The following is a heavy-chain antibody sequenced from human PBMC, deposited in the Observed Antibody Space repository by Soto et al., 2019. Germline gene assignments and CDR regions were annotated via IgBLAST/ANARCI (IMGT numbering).Heavy chain of an antibody. D-gene: IGHD1-1*01. CDR1: GSSFSTYG. CDR2: VSGGSGVT. Sequence: EMQLLESGGDLVQPGGSLRLSCVVSGSSFSTYGVTWVRQAPGKGLEWVCGVSGGSGVTHYTDSVKGRFTISGDDSKNTVYLQMHSLRGEDTAVYYCTRWNGYGDLWGQGTLVTVSS. CDR3: TRWNGYGDL. J-gene: IGHJ5*02. V-gene: IGHV3-23*01.